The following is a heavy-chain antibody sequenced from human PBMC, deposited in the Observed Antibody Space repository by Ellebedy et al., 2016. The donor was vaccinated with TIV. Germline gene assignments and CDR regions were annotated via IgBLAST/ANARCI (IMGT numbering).Heavy chain of an antibody. D-gene: IGHD3-9*01. CDR1: GGSISSGGYY. CDR2: IYYSGST. Sequence: MPSETLSLTCTVSGGSISSGGYYWSWIRQHPGKGLEWIGYIYYSGSTYYNPSLESRVTISLDTSKNQFSLRLSSVTAADTAVYYCARCHYDILTGLPPGMDVWGQGTTVTVSS. V-gene: IGHV4-31*03. J-gene: IGHJ6*02. CDR3: ARCHYDILTGLPPGMDV.